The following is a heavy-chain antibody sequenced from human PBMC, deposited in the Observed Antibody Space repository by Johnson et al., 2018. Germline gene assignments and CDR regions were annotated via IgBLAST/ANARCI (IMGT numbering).Heavy chain of an antibody. D-gene: IGHD2-21*01. CDR2: IYPGDSDI. Sequence: EVQLVESGAEVKKPGESLKISCKGSGYSFTSYWIGWVRQMPGKGLEWMGIIYPGDSDIKYSPSFPDQVTISADKSISTAYLQWSSLKASDTAMYYCAGLNHHERGEGFDIWGQGTMGTVSS. V-gene: IGHV5-51*03. J-gene: IGHJ3*02. CDR1: GYSFTSYW. CDR3: AGLNHHERGEGFDI.